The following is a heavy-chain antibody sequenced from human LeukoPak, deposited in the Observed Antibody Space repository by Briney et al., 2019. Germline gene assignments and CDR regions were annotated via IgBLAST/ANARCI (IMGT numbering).Heavy chain of an antibody. V-gene: IGHV4-39*01. CDR3: ASPSSGYSRDAFDI. Sequence: SETLSLTCTVSGGSISSSSYYWGWIRQPPGTGLEWIGSIYYSGSTYYNPSLKSRVTISVDTSKNQFSLKLSSVTAADTAVYYCASPSSGYSRDAFDIWGQGTMVTVSS. D-gene: IGHD3-22*01. J-gene: IGHJ3*02. CDR2: IYYSGST. CDR1: GGSISSSSYY.